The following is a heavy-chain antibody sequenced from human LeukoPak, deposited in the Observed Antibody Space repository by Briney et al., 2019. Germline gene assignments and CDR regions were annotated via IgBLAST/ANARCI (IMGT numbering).Heavy chain of an antibody. CDR1: GFTFSSYA. J-gene: IGHJ4*02. CDR2: ISGSAINT. V-gene: IGHV3-23*01. D-gene: IGHD2-2*01. CDR3: AKGSRIVVAPGASYFDS. Sequence: PGGSLRLSCAASGFTFSSYAMSWVRQAPGKGLEWVTSISGSAINTYYADSVKGRFTISRDNSKNTLYLQLNTLRVEDTAVYYCAKGSRIVVAPGASYFDSWGRGTLLTVSS.